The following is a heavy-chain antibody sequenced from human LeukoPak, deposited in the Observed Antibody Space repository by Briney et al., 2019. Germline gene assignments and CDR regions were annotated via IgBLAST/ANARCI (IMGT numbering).Heavy chain of an antibody. CDR3: ARSTGYDFWSGYFYMDV. Sequence: SETLSLTCTVSGGSISSYYWSWIRQPPGKGLEWIGYIYYSGSANYNPSLKSRVTISVDTSKNQFSLKLSSVTAADTAVYYCARSTGYDFWSGYFYMDVWGKGTTVTVSS. CDR2: IYYSGSA. J-gene: IGHJ6*03. CDR1: GGSISSYY. V-gene: IGHV4-59*01. D-gene: IGHD3-3*01.